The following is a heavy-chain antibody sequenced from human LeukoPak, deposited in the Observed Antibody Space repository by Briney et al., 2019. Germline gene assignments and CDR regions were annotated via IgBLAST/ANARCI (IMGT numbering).Heavy chain of an antibody. J-gene: IGHJ1*01. CDR3: ARDSPDYYDSSGYYARAEYFQH. V-gene: IGHV4-61*02. Sequence: SETLSPTCTVSGGSISSGSYYWSWIRQPAGKGLEWIGRIYTSGSTNYNPSLKSRVTISVDTSKNQFSLKLSSATAADTAVYYCARDSPDYYDSSGYYARAEYFQHWGQGTLVTVSS. D-gene: IGHD3-22*01. CDR1: GGSISSGSYY. CDR2: IYTSGST.